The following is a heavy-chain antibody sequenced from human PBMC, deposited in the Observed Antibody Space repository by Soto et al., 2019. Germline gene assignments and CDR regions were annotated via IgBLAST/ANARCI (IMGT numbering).Heavy chain of an antibody. CDR3: ARERTGTTSMDV. D-gene: IGHD1-1*01. Sequence: QVQLVQSGAEVKKPGASVKVSCKASGYTFTSYDINWVRQATGQGLEWMGWMNPNSGNTGYAQKFKGRVTMTRNTSRSTAYMELSSLRSEDTAVYYCARERTGTTSMDVWGQGTRVTVSS. J-gene: IGHJ6*02. CDR2: MNPNSGNT. V-gene: IGHV1-8*01. CDR1: GYTFTSYD.